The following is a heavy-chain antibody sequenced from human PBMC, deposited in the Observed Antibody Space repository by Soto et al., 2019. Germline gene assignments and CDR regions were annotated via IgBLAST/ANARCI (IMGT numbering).Heavy chain of an antibody. CDR3: ARVGDSSGSYSGGDYFYLYGLDV. CDR2: ISSSGSTI. D-gene: IGHD6-19*01. Sequence: GGSLRLSCVGSGFSFRSHEMNWVRQAPGKGLEWVSYISSSGSTIRYADSVKGRFTISRDNAKNSLYLQMNSLRAEDTAVYYCARVGDSSGSYSGGDYFYLYGLDVWGQGTTVTVSS. CDR1: GFSFRSHE. V-gene: IGHV3-48*03. J-gene: IGHJ6*02.